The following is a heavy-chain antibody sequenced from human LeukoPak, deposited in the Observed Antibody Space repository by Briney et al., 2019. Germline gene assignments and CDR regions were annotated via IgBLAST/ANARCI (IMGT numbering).Heavy chain of an antibody. CDR1: GYTFTSYG. Sequence: AASVKVSCKASGYTFTSYGISWVRQAPGQGLEWMGWISAYNGNTNYAQKLQGRVTMTTDTSTSTAYMELRSLRSDDTAVYNCARESLYYDSSGRPNYWGQGTLVTVSS. J-gene: IGHJ4*02. V-gene: IGHV1-18*01. CDR2: ISAYNGNT. D-gene: IGHD3-22*01. CDR3: ARESLYYDSSGRPNY.